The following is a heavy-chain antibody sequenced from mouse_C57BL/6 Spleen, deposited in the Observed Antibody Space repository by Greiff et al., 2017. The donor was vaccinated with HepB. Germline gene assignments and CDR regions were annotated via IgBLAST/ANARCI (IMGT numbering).Heavy chain of an antibody. Sequence: VQLQQSGAELVKPGASVKLSCKASGYTFTSYWMHWVKQRPGQGLEWIGMIHPNSGSTNYNEKFKSKATLTVDKSSSTAYMQLSSLTSEDSAVYYCARTYYDWYFDVWGTGTTVTVSS. D-gene: IGHD2-10*01. V-gene: IGHV1-64*01. CDR2: IHPNSGST. CDR3: ARTYYDWYFDV. J-gene: IGHJ1*03. CDR1: GYTFTSYW.